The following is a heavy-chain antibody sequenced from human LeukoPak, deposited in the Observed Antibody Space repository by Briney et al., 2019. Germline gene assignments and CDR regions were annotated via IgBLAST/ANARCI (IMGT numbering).Heavy chain of an antibody. J-gene: IGHJ4*02. D-gene: IGHD2-15*01. CDR2: ISGSGGST. CDR3: ARDSTYSSGSRFYDRLDY. V-gene: IGHV3-23*01. Sequence: GGSLRLSCAASGFTFSSYAMSWVRQAPGKGLEWVSAISGSGGSTYYADSVKGRFTISRDNSKNTLYLQMNSLRAEDTAVYYCARDSTYSSGSRFYDRLDYWGQGTLVTVSS. CDR1: GFTFSSYA.